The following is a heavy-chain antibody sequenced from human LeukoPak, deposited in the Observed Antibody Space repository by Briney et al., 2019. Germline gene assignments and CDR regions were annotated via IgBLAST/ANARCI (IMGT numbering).Heavy chain of an antibody. V-gene: IGHV1-18*01. Sequence: GASVKVSCKASGYTFTSYGISWVRQAPGQGLERMGCISAYNGNTNYAQKLQGRVTMTTDTSTSTAYMELRSLRSDDTAVYYCARARCPGKETRIVLRYFDWFPDDAFDIWGQGTMVTVSS. J-gene: IGHJ3*02. CDR3: ARARCPGKETRIVLRYFDWFPDDAFDI. CDR2: ISAYNGNT. CDR1: GYTFTSYG. D-gene: IGHD3-9*01.